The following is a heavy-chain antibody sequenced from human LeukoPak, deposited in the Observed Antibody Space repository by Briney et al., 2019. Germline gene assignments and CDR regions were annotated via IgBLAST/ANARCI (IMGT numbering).Heavy chain of an antibody. CDR1: GGSFSGYY. CDR2: INHSGST. CDR3: ARGLLYGDSLRYYFDY. J-gene: IGHJ4*02. V-gene: IGHV4-34*01. Sequence: SETLSLTCAVYGGSFSGYYWSWIRQPPGKGLEWIGEINHSGSTNYNPSLKSRVTISVDTSKNQFSLKLSSVTAADTAVYYCARGLLYGDSLRYYFDYWGQGTLVTVSS. D-gene: IGHD4-17*01.